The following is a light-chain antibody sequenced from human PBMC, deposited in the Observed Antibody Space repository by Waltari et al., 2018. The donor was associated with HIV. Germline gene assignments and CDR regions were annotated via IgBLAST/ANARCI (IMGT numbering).Light chain of an antibody. CDR3: QHYVRSPIT. Sequence: IVLTQSPGTQSLSPGERATLSGRATEHIENNSLAWYQQKPGQAPRLLIYGGWSRATGIPGRFIGSGSGTDFTLTISRLESEDFAVYYCQHYVRSPITFGQGTRLEIK. CDR1: EHIENNS. V-gene: IGKV3-20*01. J-gene: IGKJ5*01. CDR2: GGW.